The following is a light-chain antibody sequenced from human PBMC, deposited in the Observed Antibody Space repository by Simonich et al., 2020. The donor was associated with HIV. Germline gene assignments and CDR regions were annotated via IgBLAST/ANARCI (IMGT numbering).Light chain of an antibody. J-gene: IGLJ3*02. Sequence: QSALTQPASVSVSPGQSITISCTGTSSNVGSYNLVSWYQQHPGKAPKLMIYEGSKRPSGVSNRFSGSKSGNTASLTISGLQAEDEADYYCCSYAGSSTFRVFGGGTKQTVL. CDR3: CSYAGSSTFRV. CDR1: SSNVGSYNL. V-gene: IGLV2-23*03. CDR2: EGS.